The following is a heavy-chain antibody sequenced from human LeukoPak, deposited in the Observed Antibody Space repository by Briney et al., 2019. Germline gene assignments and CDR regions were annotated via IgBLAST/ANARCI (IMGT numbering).Heavy chain of an antibody. V-gene: IGHV3-66*02. J-gene: IGHJ4*02. Sequence: GGSLRLSXAASGFTVSSNYMSWVRQAPGEGLEWVSVIYSGGSTYYADSVKGRFTISRDNSKNTLYLQMNSLRAEDTAVYYCASILRRGRSFDYWGQGTLVTVSS. CDR2: IYSGGST. CDR3: ASILRRGRSFDY. D-gene: IGHD2-8*01. CDR1: GFTVSSNY.